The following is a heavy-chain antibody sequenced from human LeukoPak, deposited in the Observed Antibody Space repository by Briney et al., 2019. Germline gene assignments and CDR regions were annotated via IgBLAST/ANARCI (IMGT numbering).Heavy chain of an antibody. CDR3: ARRDGDNDRGFDY. Sequence: GGSLRLSCAASGFTFGDHGMSWVRQAPGKGLKWVSSIDWNGGSTGYADSVKGRFTISRDNAKNSLYLQVNSLRAEDTAVYYCARRDGDNDRGFDYWGQGTLVTVSS. CDR1: GFTFGDHG. J-gene: IGHJ4*02. D-gene: IGHD4-23*01. V-gene: IGHV3-20*04. CDR2: IDWNGGST.